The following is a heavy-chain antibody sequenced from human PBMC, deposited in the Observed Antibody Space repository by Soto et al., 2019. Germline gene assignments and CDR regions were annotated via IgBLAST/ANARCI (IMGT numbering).Heavy chain of an antibody. Sequence: QVQLVESGGDVVQPGRSLRLSCAVSGFTLSNNAMHWVRQAPGKGLEGVAVISRDGNTKFYADSVQGRFAVSKDSSQNTVYLQMSSLRLEDTAVYFCGRELATGTWGQGTLVTVSS. CDR1: GFTLSNNA. V-gene: IGHV3-30*09. CDR2: ISRDGNTK. J-gene: IGHJ5*02. CDR3: GRELATGT.